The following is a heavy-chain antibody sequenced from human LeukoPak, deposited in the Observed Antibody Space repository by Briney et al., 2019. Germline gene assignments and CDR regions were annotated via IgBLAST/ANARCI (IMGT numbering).Heavy chain of an antibody. J-gene: IGHJ4*02. CDR1: GFTFSSYW. CDR2: INSDGSST. CDR3: ARGPKHQYYFDY. V-gene: IGHV3-74*01. Sequence: GGSLRLSCAASGFTFSSYWMHWVRQAPGKGLVWVSRINSDGSSTSYADSVKGRFTISRDNAKNTLYLQMNSLRAEDTAVYYCARGPKHQYYFDYWGQGTLVTVSS.